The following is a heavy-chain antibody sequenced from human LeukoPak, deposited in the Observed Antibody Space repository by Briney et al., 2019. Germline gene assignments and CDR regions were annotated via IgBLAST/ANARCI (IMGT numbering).Heavy chain of an antibody. CDR3: ARGVASAGAKYFDQ. D-gene: IGHD6-13*01. CDR1: GYTFTGYY. V-gene: IGHV1-2*02. J-gene: IGHJ4*02. Sequence: GASVKVSCKASGYTFTGYYIHWVRQAPRQGLEWMGWINPNTGGTDYAQKFQGRVTMTRDTSISTVYMELSRLTSDDTAVYYCARGVASAGAKYFDQWGQGTLFTVSS. CDR2: INPNTGGT.